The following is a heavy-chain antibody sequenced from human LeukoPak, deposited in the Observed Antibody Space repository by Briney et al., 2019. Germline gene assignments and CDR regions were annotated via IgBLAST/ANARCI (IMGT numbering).Heavy chain of an antibody. CDR3: ARAGTFYYGSGSYFLLTWIDP. V-gene: IGHV1-8*01. D-gene: IGHD3-10*01. CDR1: GYTFTSYD. J-gene: IGHJ5*02. Sequence: EASVKVSCKASGYTFTSYDINWVRQATGQGLEWMGWMNPNSGNTGYAQKFQGRVTMTRDTSISTAYMELSRLASDDTAVYYCARAGTFYYGSGSYFLLTWIDPWGQGTLVTVSS. CDR2: MNPNSGNT.